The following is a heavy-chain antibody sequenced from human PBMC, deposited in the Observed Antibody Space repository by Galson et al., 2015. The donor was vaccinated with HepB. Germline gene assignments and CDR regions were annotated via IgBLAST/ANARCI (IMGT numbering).Heavy chain of an antibody. CDR3: AKGAYMSSYSLYGMEA. CDR2: MTNSGSRK. CDR1: GFRFNVYD. J-gene: IGHJ6*02. D-gene: IGHD6-6*01. Sequence: SLRLSCAASGFRFNVYDMNWVRQAPGKGLAWVSGMTNSGSRKYYAESGKGRFTISRDNSKNTVSLQMSSLRAEDTAIYYCAKGAYMSSYSLYGMEAWGQGTTVIVSS. V-gene: IGHV3-23*01.